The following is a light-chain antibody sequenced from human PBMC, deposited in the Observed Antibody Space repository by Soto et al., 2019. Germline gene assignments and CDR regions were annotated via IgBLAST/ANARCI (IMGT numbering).Light chain of an antibody. V-gene: IGKV3-20*01. J-gene: IGKJ2*01. CDR2: GAS. Sequence: EIVLTQSPGTLSLSPGERATLSCRASQSVAGSYLAWYQQKPGQAPRLLIYGASSRATGIPERFSGSGSGTDFTLTISRLEPEDFAVYYCQQYNNWPDMYTFGQGTKLEIK. CDR3: QQYNNWPDMYT. CDR1: QSVAGSY.